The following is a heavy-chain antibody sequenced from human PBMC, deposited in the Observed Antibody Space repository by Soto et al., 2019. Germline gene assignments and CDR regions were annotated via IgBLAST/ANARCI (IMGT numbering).Heavy chain of an antibody. CDR2: IIPIFGTA. V-gene: IGHV1-69*13. Sequence: ASVKVSCKASGGTFSSYAISWLRQAPGQGLEWMGGIIPIFGTANYAQKFQGRVTITADESTSTAYMELSSLRSEDTAVYYCARVLGEDGYNGVFDYWGQGTLVTVSS. D-gene: IGHD5-12*01. CDR3: ARVLGEDGYNGVFDY. CDR1: GGTFSSYA. J-gene: IGHJ4*02.